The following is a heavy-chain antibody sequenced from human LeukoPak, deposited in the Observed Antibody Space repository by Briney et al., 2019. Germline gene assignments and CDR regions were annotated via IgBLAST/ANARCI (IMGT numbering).Heavy chain of an antibody. Sequence: GGSLRLSCAASGFIFKDYGMHWVRQAPGKGLEWVAVISYDGTRQFYADSVKGRFAISRDNSKNTLYLQMNSLRAEDTAVYYCVKEIGPGYFDYWGQGTLVTVSS. D-gene: IGHD2/OR15-2a*01. J-gene: IGHJ4*02. CDR1: GFIFKDYG. V-gene: IGHV3-30*18. CDR2: ISYDGTRQ. CDR3: VKEIGPGYFDY.